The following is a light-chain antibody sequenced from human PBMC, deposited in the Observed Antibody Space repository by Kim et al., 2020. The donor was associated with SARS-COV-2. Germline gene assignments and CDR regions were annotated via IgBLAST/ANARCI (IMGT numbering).Light chain of an antibody. CDR2: GAS. V-gene: IGKV3-15*01. CDR3: QQYNNWPPLT. J-gene: IGKJ4*01. Sequence: SPGETATPSCRASNDISTNLAWYQHKPGQAPRLLIYGASTRATGLPGRFSGRGAGTEFTLTISSLQSDDFAVYYCQQYNNWPPLTFGGGTKVDIK. CDR1: NDISTN.